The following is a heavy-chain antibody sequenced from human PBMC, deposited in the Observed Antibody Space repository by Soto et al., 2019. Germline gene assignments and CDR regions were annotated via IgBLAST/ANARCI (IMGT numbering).Heavy chain of an antibody. CDR1: GGTFSSYA. CDR2: IIPIFGTA. V-gene: IGHV1-69*13. J-gene: IGHJ4*02. D-gene: IGHD3-3*01. CDR3: ARVGVYDFWSGYHRYYFDY. Sequence: SVKVSCKASGGTFSSYAISWVRQAPGQGLEWMGGIIPIFGTANYAQKFQGRVTITADESTSTAYMELSSLRSEDTAVYYCARVGVYDFWSGYHRYYFDYWGQGTLVTVSS.